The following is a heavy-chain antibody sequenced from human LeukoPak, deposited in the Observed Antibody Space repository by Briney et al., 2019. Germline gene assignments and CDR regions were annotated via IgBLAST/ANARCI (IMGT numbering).Heavy chain of an antibody. J-gene: IGHJ4*02. CDR1: GFTFTNYW. V-gene: IGHV3-7*04. CDR3: TRVGYIDEGIDY. Sequence: TGGSLRLSCAASGFTFTNYWMTWVRQAPGKGLEWVANIKQDGSVKYYVDSVKGRFTISRDNAKNSLYLQMNSLRAEDTAIYYCTRVGYIDEGIDYWGQGTLVTVSS. CDR2: IKQDGSVK. D-gene: IGHD5-24*01.